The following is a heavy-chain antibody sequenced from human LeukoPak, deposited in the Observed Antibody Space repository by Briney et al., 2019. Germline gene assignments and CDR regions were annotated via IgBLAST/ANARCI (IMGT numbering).Heavy chain of an antibody. CDR3: ARVGYYGSGSFDY. CDR1: TFSFSNYE. Sequence: GGSLRLSCAASTFSFSNYEMNWVRQAPGQGLEWVSYISPTGYTIYYADSVKGRFTISRDSAKNSLYLQMSSLRAEDTAVYYCARVGYYGSGSFDYWGQGTLVTVSS. CDR2: ISPTGYTI. D-gene: IGHD3-10*01. V-gene: IGHV3-48*03. J-gene: IGHJ4*02.